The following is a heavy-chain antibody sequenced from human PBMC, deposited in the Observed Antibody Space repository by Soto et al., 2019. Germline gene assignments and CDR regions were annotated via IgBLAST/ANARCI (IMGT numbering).Heavy chain of an antibody. J-gene: IGHJ4*02. CDR1: GGSISSGGYY. CDR2: IYYSGST. D-gene: IGHD6-19*01. Sequence: LSLTCTVSGGSISSGGYYWSWIRQHPGKGLEWIGYIYYSGSTYYNPSLKSRVTISVDTSKNQFSLKLSSVTAADTAVYYCARAIYSSGWYRNDYFDYWGQGTLVTVSS. CDR3: ARAIYSSGWYRNDYFDY. V-gene: IGHV4-31*03.